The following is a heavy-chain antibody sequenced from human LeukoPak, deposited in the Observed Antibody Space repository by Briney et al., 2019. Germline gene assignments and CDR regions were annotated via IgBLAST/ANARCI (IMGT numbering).Heavy chain of an antibody. CDR3: AREDGQTGYYFDY. Sequence: PGRSLRLSCAASGFIFSSYEMIWVRQAPGKGLEFVSYISKSGSTKYYADSVRGRFTISRDDPKNSLYLQMNSLRAEDTALYFCAREDGQTGYYFDYWGQGILVTVSS. V-gene: IGHV3-48*03. CDR1: GFIFSSYE. CDR2: ISKSGSTK. D-gene: IGHD1-14*01. J-gene: IGHJ4*02.